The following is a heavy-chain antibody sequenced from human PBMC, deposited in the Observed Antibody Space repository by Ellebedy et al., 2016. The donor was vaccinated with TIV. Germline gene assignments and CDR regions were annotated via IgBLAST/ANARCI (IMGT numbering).Heavy chain of an antibody. D-gene: IGHD6-19*01. CDR2: IYYSGKT. CDR3: AEGRSGWYYFDY. V-gene: IGHV4-39*02. CDR1: GGSISSYNYY. Sequence: SETLSLTCTVSGGSISSYNYYWDWFRQPPGKGLEWIASIYYSGKTFYNPSLESRVSITVDTSKNHFSLRLSSVTAADTAVYYCAEGRSGWYYFDYWGQGTLVTVSS. J-gene: IGHJ4*02.